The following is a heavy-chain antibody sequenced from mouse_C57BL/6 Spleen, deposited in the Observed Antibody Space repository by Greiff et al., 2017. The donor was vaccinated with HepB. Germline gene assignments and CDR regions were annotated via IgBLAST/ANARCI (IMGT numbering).Heavy chain of an antibody. J-gene: IGHJ3*01. CDR3: ARDCLYGNYFAY. CDR1: GFTFSSYA. Sequence: EVQLVESGGGLVKPGGSLKLSCAASGFTFSSYAMSWVRQTPEKRLEWVATISDGGSYTYYPDNVKGRFTISRDNAKNNLYLQMSHLKSEDTAMYYCARDCLYGNYFAYWGQGTLVTVSA. V-gene: IGHV5-4*01. D-gene: IGHD2-1*01. CDR2: ISDGGSYT.